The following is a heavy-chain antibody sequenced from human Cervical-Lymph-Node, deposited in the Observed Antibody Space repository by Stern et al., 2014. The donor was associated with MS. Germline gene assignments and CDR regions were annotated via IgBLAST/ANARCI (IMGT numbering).Heavy chain of an antibody. Sequence: AQLQQWGAGLLKPSETLSLTCAVYGGSFSGYYWSWILQSPGKGLEWIGEINHSGNTNYTPSLKSRVTISADTSRSQFSLKLGSVTAADTAVYYCARYTVRDWFDPWGQGTLVIVSS. V-gene: IGHV4-34*01. J-gene: IGHJ5*02. CDR2: INHSGNT. CDR3: ARYTVRDWFDP. CDR1: GGSFSGYY. D-gene: IGHD4-17*01.